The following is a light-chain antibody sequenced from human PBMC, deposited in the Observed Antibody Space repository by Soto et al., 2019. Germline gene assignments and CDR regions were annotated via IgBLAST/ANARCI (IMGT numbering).Light chain of an antibody. Sequence: EIVLTQSPGTLSLSPGERATLSCRASQSVSSSYFACYQQKPGQAPRLLIFDTSSRATGLPDRFSGSGSGTDFTLTISRLELEDFAVYYCQQYGSSPLFTFGPGTKVDIK. V-gene: IGKV3-20*01. CDR1: QSVSSSY. J-gene: IGKJ3*01. CDR2: DTS. CDR3: QQYGSSPLFT.